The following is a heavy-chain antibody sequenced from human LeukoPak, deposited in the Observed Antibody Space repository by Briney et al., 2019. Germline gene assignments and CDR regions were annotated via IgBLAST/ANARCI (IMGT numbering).Heavy chain of an antibody. Sequence: PGGSLRLSCAASGFTFSSYAMHWVRQAPGKGLEWVAVISYDGSNKYYADPVKGRFTISRDNSKNTLYLQMNSLRAEDTAVYYCARGANLDYWGQGTLVTVSS. CDR2: ISYDGSNK. J-gene: IGHJ4*02. CDR1: GFTFSSYA. D-gene: IGHD1-14*01. CDR3: ARGANLDY. V-gene: IGHV3-30*04.